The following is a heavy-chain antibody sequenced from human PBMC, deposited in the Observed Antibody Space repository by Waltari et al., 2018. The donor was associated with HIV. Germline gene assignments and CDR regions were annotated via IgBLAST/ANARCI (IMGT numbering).Heavy chain of an antibody. CDR3: ARHGFTASGGDYTGRSGNWFDP. V-gene: IGHV4-34*01. D-gene: IGHD4-17*01. CDR1: GGSSSNYY. J-gene: IGHJ5*02. Sequence: QVQLQQWGAGLLKPSETLSPTCAVYGGSSSNYYWSWIRQPPGEGLGWIGDFRHSGRTHYTPALKIRLTISVDTSTKHFSLTVTSVTGADTAVYYCARHGFTASGGDYTGRSGNWFDPGGQGTLVTVSS. CDR2: FRHSGRT.